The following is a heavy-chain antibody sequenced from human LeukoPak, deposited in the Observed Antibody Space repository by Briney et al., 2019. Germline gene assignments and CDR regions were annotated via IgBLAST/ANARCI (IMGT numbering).Heavy chain of an antibody. D-gene: IGHD3-22*01. CDR2: INPNSGGT. CDR3: ATQPYYYDSSGYADY. Sequence: GAPVKVSCKASGYTSTSYYMHWVRQAPGQGLEWMGWINPNSGGTNYAQKFQGRVTMTRDTSISTAYMELSRLRSDDTAVYYCATQPYYYDSSGYADYWGQGTLVTVSS. V-gene: IGHV1-2*02. CDR1: GYTSTSYY. J-gene: IGHJ4*02.